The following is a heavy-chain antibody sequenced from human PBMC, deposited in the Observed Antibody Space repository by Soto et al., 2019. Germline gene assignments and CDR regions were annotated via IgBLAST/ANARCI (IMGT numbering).Heavy chain of an antibody. J-gene: IGHJ5*02. Sequence: QVPLVQSGAEVKKPGASVKVSCKASGYTFTSYAMHWVRQAPGQRLEWMGWINAGNGNTKYSQKFQGRVTITRDTSASTAYMELSSLRSEDTAVYYCARDYVPMAVTGLDWFDPWGQGTLVTVSS. CDR3: ARDYVPMAVTGLDWFDP. CDR2: INAGNGNT. V-gene: IGHV1-3*01. CDR1: GYTFTSYA. D-gene: IGHD6-19*01.